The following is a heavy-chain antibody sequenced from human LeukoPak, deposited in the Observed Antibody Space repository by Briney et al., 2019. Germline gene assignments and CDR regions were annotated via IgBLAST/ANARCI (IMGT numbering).Heavy chain of an antibody. CDR2: ISYDGSNK. CDR3: ARDIAAAGTFDC. D-gene: IGHD6-13*01. Sequence: PGRSLRLSCAASGFTFSSYGMHWVRQAPGKGLEGVAVISYDGSNKYYADSVKGRFTISRDNSKNTLYLQMNSLRAEDTAVYYCARDIAAAGTFDCWGQGTLVTVSS. CDR1: GFTFSSYG. V-gene: IGHV3-30*03. J-gene: IGHJ4*02.